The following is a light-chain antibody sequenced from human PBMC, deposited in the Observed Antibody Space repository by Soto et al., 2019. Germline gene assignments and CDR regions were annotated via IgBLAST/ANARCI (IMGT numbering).Light chain of an antibody. J-gene: IGKJ4*01. CDR3: QQYGSPLT. Sequence: VLTPSPGTLSSSPGQTATLSSRASQSVSSGYLAWYQQKPGQAPRLLIYGASSRATGIPDRFSGSGSGTDFTLTISRLEPEDFAVYYCQQYGSPLTFGGGTKVDIK. CDR2: GAS. V-gene: IGKV3-20*01. CDR1: QSVSSGY.